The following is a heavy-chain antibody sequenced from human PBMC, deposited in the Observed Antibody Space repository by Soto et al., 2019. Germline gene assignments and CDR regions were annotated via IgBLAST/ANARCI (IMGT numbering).Heavy chain of an antibody. V-gene: IGHV1-18*04. J-gene: IGHJ5*02. Sequence: GASVKVSFKASGYTFTSYGISWLRQAPGQGLEWMGWISAYNGNTNYAQKLQGRVTMTTDTSTSTAYMELRSLRSDDTAVYYCARPLGDIVVVPAASNWFDPWGQGTLVTVSS. D-gene: IGHD2-2*01. CDR2: ISAYNGNT. CDR3: ARPLGDIVVVPAASNWFDP. CDR1: GYTFTSYG.